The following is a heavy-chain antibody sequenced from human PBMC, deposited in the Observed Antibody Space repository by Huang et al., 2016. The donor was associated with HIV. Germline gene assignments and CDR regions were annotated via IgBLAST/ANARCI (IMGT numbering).Heavy chain of an antibody. V-gene: IGHV3-30*04. CDR1: GFTFTTYA. D-gene: IGHD6-19*01. CDR2: ISHDGRNK. CDR3: ARSAVPGDGDWFDP. J-gene: IGHJ5*02. Sequence: QVQLVESGGGLVQPGRSVRLSCAASGFTFTTYAIHWVRQAPGTGLECVAVISHDGRNKFYADSVKCRFTISRDNSKSTLYLLMNSLRVDDTALYYCARSAVPGDGDWFDPWGQGTLVTVSS.